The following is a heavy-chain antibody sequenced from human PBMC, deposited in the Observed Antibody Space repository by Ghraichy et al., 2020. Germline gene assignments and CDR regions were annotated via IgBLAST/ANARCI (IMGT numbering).Heavy chain of an antibody. CDR3: ARDSGFYYFDY. D-gene: IGHD5-12*01. V-gene: IGHV3-7*01. CDR1: RFTFSSYW. Sequence: GGSLRLSCAASRFTFSSYWMSWVRQAPGKGLEWVANIKQDGSEIYYVDSVKGRFTISRDNAKNSLYLQMNSLRAEDTAVYYCARDSGFYYFDYWGQGTLVTVSS. CDR2: IKQDGSEI. J-gene: IGHJ4*02.